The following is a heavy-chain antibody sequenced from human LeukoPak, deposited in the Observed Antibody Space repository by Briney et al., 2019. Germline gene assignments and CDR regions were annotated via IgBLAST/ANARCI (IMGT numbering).Heavy chain of an antibody. CDR2: IRSKAYGGTT. J-gene: IGHJ4*02. CDR3: TRDKGYCSGGSCLLFDY. Sequence: GGSLRLSCTASGFTFGDYAMSWFRQAPGKGLEWVGFIRSKAYGGTTEYAASVKGRFTISRDDSKSIAYLQMNSLKTEDTAVYYCTRDKGYCSGGSCLLFDYWGQGTLVTVSS. V-gene: IGHV3-49*03. CDR1: GFTFGDYA. D-gene: IGHD2-15*01.